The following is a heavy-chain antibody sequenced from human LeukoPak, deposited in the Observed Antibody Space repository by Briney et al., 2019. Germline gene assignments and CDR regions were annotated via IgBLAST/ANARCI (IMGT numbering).Heavy chain of an antibody. CDR2: ISVYNHNT. J-gene: IGHJ4*02. Sequence: ASVKVSCKASGYTFPTSGISWVRQAPGQGLEWMGWISVYNHNTNYAQKFQGRVTVTTDTSTRTAYMELRSLRSDDTAVYYCAREPFWSGYYYNLHLDYWGQGTLVTVSS. D-gene: IGHD3-3*01. V-gene: IGHV1-18*01. CDR3: AREPFWSGYYYNLHLDY. CDR1: GYTFPTSG.